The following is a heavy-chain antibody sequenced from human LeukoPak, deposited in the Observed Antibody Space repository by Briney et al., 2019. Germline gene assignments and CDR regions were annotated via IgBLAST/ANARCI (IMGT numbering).Heavy chain of an antibody. CDR3: AREGPMFDSGSYSKSLGY. Sequence: SETLSLTCTVSGYSISSGYYWGWIRQPAGKGLEWIGRIYTSGSTNYNPSLKSRVTISVDTSKNQFSLKLSSVTAADTAVYYCAREGPMFDSGSYSKSLGYWGQGILVTVSS. V-gene: IGHV4-61*02. D-gene: IGHD3-10*01. J-gene: IGHJ4*02. CDR1: GYSISSGYY. CDR2: IYTSGST.